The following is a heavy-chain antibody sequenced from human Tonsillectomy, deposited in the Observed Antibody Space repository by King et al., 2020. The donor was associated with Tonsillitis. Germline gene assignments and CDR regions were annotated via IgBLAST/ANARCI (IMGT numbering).Heavy chain of an antibody. V-gene: IGHV4-4*07. CDR2: IYTSGST. CDR3: ARDQSSGSFYRGIFDY. J-gene: IGHJ4*02. D-gene: IGHD1-26*01. CDR1: GGSISSYY. Sequence: QLQESGPGLVKPSETLSLTCIVSGGSISSYYWSWIRQPAGKGLEWIGRIYTSGSTNYNPSLKSRVTMSVDTSKNQFSLKLSSVTAADTAVYYWARDQSSGSFYRGIFDYWGQGTLVTVSS.